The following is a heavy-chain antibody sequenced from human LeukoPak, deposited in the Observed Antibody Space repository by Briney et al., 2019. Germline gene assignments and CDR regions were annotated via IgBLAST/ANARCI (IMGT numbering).Heavy chain of an antibody. Sequence: PGRSLRLSCAASGFTFSSYAMHWVHQAPGKGLEWVAVISYDGSNKYYADSVKGRFTISRDNSKNTLYLQMNSLRAEDTAVYYCARGFGYSCSTSCPGYFDYWGQGTLVTVSS. J-gene: IGHJ4*02. CDR3: ARGFGYSCSTSCPGYFDY. D-gene: IGHD2-2*01. V-gene: IGHV3-30*04. CDR2: ISYDGSNK. CDR1: GFTFSSYA.